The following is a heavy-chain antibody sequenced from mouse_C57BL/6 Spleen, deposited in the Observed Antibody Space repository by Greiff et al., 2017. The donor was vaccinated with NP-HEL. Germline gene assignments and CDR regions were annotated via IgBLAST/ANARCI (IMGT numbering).Heavy chain of an antibody. CDR1: GYTFTSYW. CDR3: ARYYGSSPYYFDY. D-gene: IGHD1-1*01. J-gene: IGHJ2*01. CDR2: IDPSDSYT. V-gene: IGHV1-59*01. Sequence: QVHVKQPGAELVRPGPSVKLSCKASGYTFTSYWMHWVKQRPGQGLEWIGVIDPSDSYTNYNQKFKGKATLTVDTSSSTAYMQLSSLTSEDSAVYYCARYYGSSPYYFDYWGQGTTLTVSS.